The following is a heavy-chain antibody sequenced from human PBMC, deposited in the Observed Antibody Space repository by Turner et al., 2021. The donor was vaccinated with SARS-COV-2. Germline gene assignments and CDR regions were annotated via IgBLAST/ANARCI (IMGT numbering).Heavy chain of an antibody. CDR1: PGSISSSSYY. V-gene: IGHV4-39*01. J-gene: IGHJ4*02. D-gene: IGHD5-18*01. CDR3: ARFEYGDSYDFGCDY. CDR2: IYYSWST. Sequence: QVQLQESGPGLVEPSETISLSCTVSPGSISSSSYYWGWIRHPPGKGLEWMGSIYYSWSTYYNPSLKSRVTIAVDTSKNQFYLKLSPVTAADTAVYYWARFEYGDSYDFGCDYWGQGTLVTVSS.